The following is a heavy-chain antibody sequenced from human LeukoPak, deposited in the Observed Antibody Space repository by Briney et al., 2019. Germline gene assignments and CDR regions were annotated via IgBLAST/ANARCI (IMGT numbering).Heavy chain of an antibody. CDR2: IYHSGDT. CDR1: GGSIGTYY. CDR3: AREGYSGHDFIY. V-gene: IGHV4-59*01. J-gene: IGHJ4*02. Sequence: PSETLSLTCTVSGGSIGTYYWSWIRQPPGKGLEWIGYIYHSGDTKYNPSLKSRVTISVDTSKNQFSLRLRSVTAADTAVYYCAREGYSGHDFIYWGQGTLVTVSS. D-gene: IGHD5-12*01.